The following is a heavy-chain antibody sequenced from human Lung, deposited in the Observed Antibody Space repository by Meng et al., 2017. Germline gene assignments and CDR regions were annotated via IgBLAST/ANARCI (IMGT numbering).Heavy chain of an antibody. V-gene: IGHV1-2*06. Sequence: VQSVRAGAEVKKPRDSVKVPCKASGYTFPDYWLHWVRRAPGQGLEWMGRINPKSGDTHYAQRFQGRVTMTGDTSISTAYMELSGLRSDDTAMYYCARDEDISAAGKLFGDYWGQGTLVTVSS. J-gene: IGHJ4*02. D-gene: IGHD6-13*01. CDR2: INPKSGDT. CDR3: ARDEDISAAGKLFGDY. CDR1: GYTFPDYW.